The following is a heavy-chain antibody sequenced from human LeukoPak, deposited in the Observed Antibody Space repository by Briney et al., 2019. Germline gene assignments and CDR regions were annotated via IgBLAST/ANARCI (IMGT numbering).Heavy chain of an antibody. V-gene: IGHV3-23*01. D-gene: IGHD2-2*01. CDR3: AKSAGYCSSTSCPGGSYYYYYGMDV. CDR2: ISGSGGST. J-gene: IGHJ6*02. Sequence: GRSLRLSCAASGFTFDDYAMHWVRQAPGKGLEWVSAISGSGGSTNYADSVKGRFTISRDNSKNTLYLQMNSLRAEDTAVYYCAKSAGYCSSTSCPGGSYYYYYGMDVWGQGTTVTVSS. CDR1: GFTFDDYA.